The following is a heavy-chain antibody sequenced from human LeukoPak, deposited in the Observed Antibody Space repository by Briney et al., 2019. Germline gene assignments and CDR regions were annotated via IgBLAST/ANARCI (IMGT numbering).Heavy chain of an antibody. V-gene: IGHV4-4*02. D-gene: IGHD3-22*01. CDR2: MYLSGTT. Sequence: SETLSLACTVSGDSINSLDLWSWVRQPPGKGLEWIGEMYLSGTTHSNPSVKSRVTISIDKPKNQFFLNLSSVTAADTAVYYCAGLVGRYSSGLYYYYFDYWGQGTLVTVSS. CDR3: AGLVGRYSSGLYYYYFDY. J-gene: IGHJ4*02. CDR1: GDSINSLDL.